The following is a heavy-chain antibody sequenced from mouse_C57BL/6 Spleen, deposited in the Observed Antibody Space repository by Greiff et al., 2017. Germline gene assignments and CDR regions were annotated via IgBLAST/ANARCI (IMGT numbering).Heavy chain of an antibody. V-gene: IGHV1-26*01. Sequence: VQLQQSGPELVKPGASVKISCKASGYTFTDYYMNWVKQSHGKSLEWIGDINPNNGGTSYNQKFKGKATLTVDKSSSTAYMELRSLTSEDSAVYYCARRDYYGHYAMDYWGQGTSVTVSS. D-gene: IGHD1-1*01. CDR2: INPNNGGT. CDR1: GYTFTDYY. J-gene: IGHJ4*01. CDR3: ARRDYYGHYAMDY.